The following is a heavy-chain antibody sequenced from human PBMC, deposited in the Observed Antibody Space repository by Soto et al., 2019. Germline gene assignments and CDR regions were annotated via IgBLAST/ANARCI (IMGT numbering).Heavy chain of an antibody. V-gene: IGHV4-34*01. CDR2: INHSGRT. J-gene: IGHJ2*01. Sequence: QVQLQQWGAGLLKPSETLSLTCAVYGGSFSGYYWSWIRQPPGKGLEWIGEINHSGRTNYNPSLKSRVTISVDTSKNQFSLKLSSVTAAETAVYYCARSITMHFDLWGRGTLVTVSS. CDR3: ARSITMHFDL. D-gene: IGHD3-3*01. CDR1: GGSFSGYY.